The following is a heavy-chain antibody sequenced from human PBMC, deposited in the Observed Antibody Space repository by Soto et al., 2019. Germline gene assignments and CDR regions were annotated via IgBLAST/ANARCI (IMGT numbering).Heavy chain of an antibody. V-gene: IGHV4-30-4*01. CDR2: IYKSGRT. CDR1: GDSIGSGDYY. J-gene: IGHJ5*02. Sequence: QVHLQESGPGLLKPSQTLSLTCAVSGDSIGSGDYYWTWIRQSPGKGLEYIGYIYKSGRTYYNPSLKSRHVISLDTSKNQVFLRLTSLTAADTAMYFCARSLSSSSGYFDPWGQGTLVTVSS. D-gene: IGHD6-6*01. CDR3: ARSLSSSSGYFDP.